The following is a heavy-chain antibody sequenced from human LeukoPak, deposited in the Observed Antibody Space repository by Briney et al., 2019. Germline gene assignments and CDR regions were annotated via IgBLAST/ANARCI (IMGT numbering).Heavy chain of an antibody. J-gene: IGHJ4*02. CDR2: IYSGGST. CDR3: AKANPGVTMVRGANFDY. CDR1: GFTVSSNY. D-gene: IGHD3-10*01. Sequence: GGSLRLSCAASGFTVSSNYMSWVRQAPGKGLEWVSVIYSGGSTYYADSVKGRFTISRDNSKNTLYLQMNSLRAEDTAVYYCAKANPGVTMVRGANFDYWGQGTLVTVSS. V-gene: IGHV3-66*01.